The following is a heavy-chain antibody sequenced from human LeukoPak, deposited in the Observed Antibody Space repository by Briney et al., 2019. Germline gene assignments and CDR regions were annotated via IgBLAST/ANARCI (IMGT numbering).Heavy chain of an antibody. J-gene: IGHJ4*02. CDR1: SIKFADHW. Sequence: GGSLRLSCVGSSIKFADHWMLWVRQVLGEPPAWVARSDRDGVVREYADSVKGRFTIPRDNARNTIHLEMNRLKVEDTAIYYCVASRWSGALDFWGQGSLVTVSS. CDR3: VASRWSGALDF. CDR2: SDRDGVVR. V-gene: IGHV3-74*01. D-gene: IGHD3-3*01.